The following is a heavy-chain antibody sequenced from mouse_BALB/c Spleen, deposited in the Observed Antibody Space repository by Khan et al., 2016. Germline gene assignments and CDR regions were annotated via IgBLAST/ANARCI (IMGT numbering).Heavy chain of an antibody. CDR3: AKELGAY. CDR1: GYTFTNYG. J-gene: IGHJ3*01. D-gene: IGHD1-3*01. CDR2: INTNTGEP. Sequence: QIQLVQSGPELKKPGETVKISCKASGYTFTNYGMNWVKQAPGKGLKWMGWINTNTGEPTYAEEFKGRFAFSLETYASTAYLQINNLKNEASATYFCAKELGAYWGQGTLVTVSA. V-gene: IGHV9-3*02.